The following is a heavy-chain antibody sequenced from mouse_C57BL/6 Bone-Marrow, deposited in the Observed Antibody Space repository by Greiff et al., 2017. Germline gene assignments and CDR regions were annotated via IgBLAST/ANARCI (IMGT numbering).Heavy chain of an antibody. CDR2: IYPRSGNT. CDR3: ARKEGNYPLEYFDV. J-gene: IGHJ1*03. CDR1: GYTFTSYG. V-gene: IGHV1-81*01. Sequence: QVQLQQSGAELARPGASVKLSCKASGYTFTSYGISWVKQRTGQGLEWIGEIYPRSGNTYYNEKFKGKATLTADKSSSTAYMELRSLTSEDSAVYFCARKEGNYPLEYFDVWGTGTTVTVSS.